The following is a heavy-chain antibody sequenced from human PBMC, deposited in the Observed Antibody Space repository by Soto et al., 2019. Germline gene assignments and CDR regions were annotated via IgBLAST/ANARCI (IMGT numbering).Heavy chain of an antibody. CDR3: ARALIPYCSRNSCRYFDY. V-gene: IGHV3-30-3*01. J-gene: IGHJ4*02. Sequence: QVQLAESGGGVVQPGGSLRLSCAASGFTFSSYTMHWVRQAPGKGLEWVAVITSDGNIRLYADSVKGRFSISRDTSKDTLYLQMSSLRPEDTAVYYCARALIPYCSRNSCRYFDYWGQGTLVTVSS. D-gene: IGHD2-8*01. CDR1: GFTFSSYT. CDR2: ITSDGNIR.